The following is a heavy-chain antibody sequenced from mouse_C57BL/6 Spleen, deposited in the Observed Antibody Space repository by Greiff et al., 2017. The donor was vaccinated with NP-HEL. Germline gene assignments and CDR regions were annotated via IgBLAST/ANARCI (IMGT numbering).Heavy chain of an antibody. Sequence: VQRVESGGGLVKPGGSLKLSCAASGFTFSSYAMSWVRQTPEKRLEWVATISDGGSYTYYPDNVKGRFTISRDNAKNNLYLQMSHLKSEDTAMYYCARDGGLRDAMDYWGQGTSVTVSS. V-gene: IGHV5-4*01. CDR2: ISDGGSYT. J-gene: IGHJ4*01. CDR3: ARDGGLRDAMDY. CDR1: GFTFSSYA. D-gene: IGHD2-2*01.